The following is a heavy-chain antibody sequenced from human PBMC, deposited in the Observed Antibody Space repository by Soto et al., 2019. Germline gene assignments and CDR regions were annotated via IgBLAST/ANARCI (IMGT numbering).Heavy chain of an antibody. CDR3: AKNYGPNSNAFDI. Sequence: HPGGSLRLSCAASGFTFSSYAMSWVRQAPGKGLEWVSAISGSGGSTYYADSVKGRFTISRDNSKNTLYLQMNSLRAEDTAVYYCAKNYGPNSNAFDIWGQGSMVTVSS. CDR1: GFTFSSYA. J-gene: IGHJ3*02. V-gene: IGHV3-23*01. CDR2: ISGSGGST. D-gene: IGHD4-17*01.